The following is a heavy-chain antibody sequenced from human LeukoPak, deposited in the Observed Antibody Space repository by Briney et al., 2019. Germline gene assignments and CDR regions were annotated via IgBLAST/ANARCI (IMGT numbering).Heavy chain of an antibody. CDR3: AREFDDWFDP. CDR1: GGSISSYY. Sequence: SSETLSLTCTVSGGSISSYYWSWIRQPPGKGLEWIGYIYYSGSTNYNPSLKSRVTISVDTSKNQFSLKLSSVTAADTAVYYCAREFDDWFDPWGQGTLVTVSS. V-gene: IGHV4-59*01. J-gene: IGHJ5*02. CDR2: IYYSGST.